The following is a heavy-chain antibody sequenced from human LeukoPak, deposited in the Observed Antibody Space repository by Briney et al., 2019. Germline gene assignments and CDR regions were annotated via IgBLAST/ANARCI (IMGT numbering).Heavy chain of an antibody. J-gene: IGHJ4*02. CDR3: AKILGCSYATTFDY. V-gene: IGHV3-30*18. CDR1: GFSFGSYA. CDR2: ISYDGSNK. D-gene: IGHD5-18*01. Sequence: GGSLRLSCAASGFSFGSYALSWVRQAPGKGLEWVAVISYDGSNKYYADSVKGRFTISRDNSKNTLYLQMNSLRAEDTAVYYCAKILGCSYATTFDYWGQGTLVTVSS.